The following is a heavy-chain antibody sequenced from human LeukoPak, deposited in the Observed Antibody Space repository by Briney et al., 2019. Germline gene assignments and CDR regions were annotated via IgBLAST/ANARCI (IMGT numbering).Heavy chain of an antibody. J-gene: IGHJ4*02. Sequence: GGSLRLSCAASGFTFSSYAMHWVRQAPGKGLEWVAVISYDGSNKYYADSVKGRFTISRDNSKNTLYLQMNSLRAEDMAVYYCARSDRGIAAAGPFDYWGQGTLVTVSS. CDR2: ISYDGSNK. V-gene: IGHV3-30-3*01. D-gene: IGHD6-13*01. CDR1: GFTFSSYA. CDR3: ARSDRGIAAAGPFDY.